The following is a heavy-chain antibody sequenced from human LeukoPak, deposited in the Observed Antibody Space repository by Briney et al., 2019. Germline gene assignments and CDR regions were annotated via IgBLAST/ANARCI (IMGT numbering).Heavy chain of an antibody. CDR2: IRYDGSNK. CDR3: ARGPEKSLRYYFHY. CDR1: GFTFSTFG. Sequence: GGSLRLSCAASGFAASGFTFSTFGMHWVRQALGKGLEWVAFIRYDGSNKYYTDSVQGRFTISRDNSKNTLYLQMISLRAEDTAVYYCARGPEKSLRYYFHYWGQGTLVTVSS. J-gene: IGHJ4*02. V-gene: IGHV3-30*02.